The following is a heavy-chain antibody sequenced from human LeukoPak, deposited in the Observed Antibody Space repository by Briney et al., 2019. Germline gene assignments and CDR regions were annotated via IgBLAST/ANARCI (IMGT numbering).Heavy chain of an antibody. V-gene: IGHV4-39*01. D-gene: IGHD2-8*02. CDR1: GGSISSSSYY. CDR3: ARGQYTGTVNDY. J-gene: IGHJ4*02. CDR2: IYYSGST. Sequence: SETLSLTCTVSGGSISSSSYYWGWIRQPPGKGLEWIGSIYYSGSTYYNPSLKSRVTISVDTSKNQFSLKLSSVTAADTAVYYCARGQYTGTVNDYWGQGTLVTVSS.